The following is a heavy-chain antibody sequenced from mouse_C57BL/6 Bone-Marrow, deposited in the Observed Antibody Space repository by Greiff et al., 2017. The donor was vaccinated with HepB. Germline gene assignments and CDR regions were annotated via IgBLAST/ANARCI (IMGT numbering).Heavy chain of an antibody. CDR1: GYTFTSYW. J-gene: IGHJ3*01. CDR3: ARGDDGYYPAWFAY. V-gene: IGHV1-52*01. CDR2: IDPSDSET. Sequence: VQLQQPGAELVRPGSSVKLSCKASGYTFTSYWMHWVKQRPIQGLEWIGNIDPSDSETHYNQKFKVKATLTVDKSSSTAYMQLSSLTSEDSAVYYCARGDDGYYPAWFAYWGQGTLVTVSA. D-gene: IGHD2-3*01.